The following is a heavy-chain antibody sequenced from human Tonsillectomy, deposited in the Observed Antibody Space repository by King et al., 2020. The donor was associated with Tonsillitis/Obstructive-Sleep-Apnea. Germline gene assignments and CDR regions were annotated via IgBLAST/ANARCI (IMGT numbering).Heavy chain of an antibody. V-gene: IGHV4-39*01. CDR3: ARQRDYYSYYMDV. Sequence: QLQESGPGLVKPSETLSLTCTVSGGFISSRGYYWAWIRQPPGKRMEWIGSVYYGGTTDYNPSLRSRVTISVDTSKNQFSLKLRSVTAADTAVYHCARQRDYYSYYMDVWGKGTTVTVPS. J-gene: IGHJ6*03. CDR1: GGFISSRGYY. CDR2: VYYGGTT.